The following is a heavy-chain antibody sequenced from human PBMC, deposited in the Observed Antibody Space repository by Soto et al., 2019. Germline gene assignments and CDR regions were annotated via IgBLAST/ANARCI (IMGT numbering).Heavy chain of an antibody. CDR1: GGSVSNSY. J-gene: IGHJ4*02. Sequence: LSLTCTVSGGSVSNSYWGWIRQPPGKGLEWVAYVYYSGSTNYNPSLGSRVTISVDKSKNQFSLKMTSVTGADTAVYYCARGRSHEWELLVQYFDYWGQGTLVTVSS. CDR2: VYYSGST. CDR3: ARGRSHEWELLVQYFDY. D-gene: IGHD1-26*01. V-gene: IGHV4-59*02.